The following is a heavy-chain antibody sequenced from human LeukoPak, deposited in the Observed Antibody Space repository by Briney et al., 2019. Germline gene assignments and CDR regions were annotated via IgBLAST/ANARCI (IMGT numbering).Heavy chain of an antibody. D-gene: IGHD6-19*01. CDR1: GFTFSSYA. V-gene: IGHV3-23*01. CDR2: ITTSGGSA. Sequence: GGSLRLSCAASGFTFSSYAMSWVRRAPGKGPEWVSGITTSGGSASYADSVKGRFTISRDNSKNTLYLQMNSLRAEDTAVYYCANLPLSSGWYVDGMDVWGQGGTVSVSS. J-gene: IGHJ6*01. CDR3: ANLPLSSGWYVDGMDV.